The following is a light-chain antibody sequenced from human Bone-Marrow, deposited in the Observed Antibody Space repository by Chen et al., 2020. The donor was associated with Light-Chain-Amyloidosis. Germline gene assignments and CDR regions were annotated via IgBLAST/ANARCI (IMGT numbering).Light chain of an antibody. J-gene: IGLJ3*02. V-gene: IGLV6-57*01. CDR1: SGSIATNY. CDR3: QSYQGSSQGV. CDR2: EDD. Sequence: NFMLTQPHSVSESPGKTVIISCTSSSGSIATNYVQWYQQRPGSSPTTVIYEDDQRPSGVPDRFSGSLDRSSNSASLTISGLKTEDEADYYCQSYQGSSQGVFGGGTKLTVL.